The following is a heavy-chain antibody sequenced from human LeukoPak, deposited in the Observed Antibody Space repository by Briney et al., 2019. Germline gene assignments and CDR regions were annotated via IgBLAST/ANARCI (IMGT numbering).Heavy chain of an antibody. J-gene: IGHJ3*02. D-gene: IGHD3-22*01. V-gene: IGHV3-21*01. Sequence: GGSLRLSCAASGFTFSSFAVSWVRQAPGKGLEWVSSISSSSSYIYYADSVKGRFTISRDNAKNSLYLQMNSLRAEDTAVYYCARASRQDYYDSSGYPRMDAFDIWGQGTMVTVSS. CDR1: GFTFSSFA. CDR3: ARASRQDYYDSSGYPRMDAFDI. CDR2: ISSSSSYI.